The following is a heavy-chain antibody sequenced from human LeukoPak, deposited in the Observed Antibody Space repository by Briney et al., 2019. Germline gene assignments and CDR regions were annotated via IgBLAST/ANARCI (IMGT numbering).Heavy chain of an antibody. V-gene: IGHV1-58*02. CDR1: GFTFTSSA. CDR3: ASSTYYDFWSGYLPPHWFDP. D-gene: IGHD3-3*01. Sequence: GTSVKVSCKASGFTFTSSAMQWVRQARGQRLEWIGWIVVGSGNTNYAQKFQERVTITRDMSISTAYMELSRLRSDDTAVYYCASSTYYDFWSGYLPPHWFDPWGQGTLVTVSS. J-gene: IGHJ5*02. CDR2: IVVGSGNT.